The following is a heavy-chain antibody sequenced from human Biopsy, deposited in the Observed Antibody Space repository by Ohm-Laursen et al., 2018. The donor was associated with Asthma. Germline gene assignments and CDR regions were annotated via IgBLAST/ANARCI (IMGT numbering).Heavy chain of an antibody. Sequence: SDTLSLTCTVSGGSISSSSYYWGWIRRPPGKGLEFIGTIYYSGSPYYNPSLKSRVTLSVDASKNQFSLKLTAVTAADTAVYYCVSPPGYWGQGTRVTVSS. CDR1: GGSISSSSYY. CDR2: IYYSGSP. V-gene: IGHV4-39*01. CDR3: VSPPGY. J-gene: IGHJ4*02.